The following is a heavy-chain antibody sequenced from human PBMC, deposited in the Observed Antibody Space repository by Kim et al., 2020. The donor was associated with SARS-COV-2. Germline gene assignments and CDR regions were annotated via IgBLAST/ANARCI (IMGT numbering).Heavy chain of an antibody. V-gene: IGHV3-30*01. D-gene: IGHD4-17*01. Sequence: DSVKGRLTISRDNSKNTLYLQMNSLRAEDTAVYYCARAMGPTVTTDAFDIWGQGTMVTVSS. CDR3: ARAMGPTVTTDAFDI. J-gene: IGHJ3*02.